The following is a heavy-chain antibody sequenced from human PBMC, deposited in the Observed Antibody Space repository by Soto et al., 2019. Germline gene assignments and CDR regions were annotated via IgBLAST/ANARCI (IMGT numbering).Heavy chain of an antibody. CDR1: GFTFSSYG. V-gene: IGHV3-30*18. CDR3: AKPLWFGGLFDY. Sequence: GGSLRLSCAASGFTFSSYGMHWVRQAPGKGLEWVAVISYDGSNKYYADSVKGRFTISRDNSKNTLYLQMNSLRAEDTAVYYCAKPLWFGGLFDYWGQGTLVTVSS. D-gene: IGHD3-10*01. J-gene: IGHJ4*02. CDR2: ISYDGSNK.